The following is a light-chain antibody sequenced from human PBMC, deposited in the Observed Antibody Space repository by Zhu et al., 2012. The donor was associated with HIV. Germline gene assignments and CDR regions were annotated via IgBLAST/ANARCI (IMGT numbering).Light chain of an antibody. CDR2: GAS. CDR3: QQYVTSPPIT. J-gene: IGKJ5*01. V-gene: IGKV3-20*01. CDR1: QSISSRY. Sequence: EIVMTQSPGTLSLSPGERATLSCRASQSISSRYLAWHQQKPGQAPILLIYGASNRATGIPDRFSGSGSGTDFTLTISRLEPEDFAVYYCQQYVTSPPITFGQGTRLEIK.